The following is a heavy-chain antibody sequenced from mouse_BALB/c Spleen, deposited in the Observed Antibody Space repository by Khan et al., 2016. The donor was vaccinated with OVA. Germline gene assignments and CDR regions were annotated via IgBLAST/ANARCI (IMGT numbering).Heavy chain of an antibody. Sequence: QVQLKESGTGLVAPSQSLSITCTVSGFSITSYGVNWVRQPPGKSLEWLGVIWGDGSTNYHSVLRSRLSISKDNSKSQVFLKVNSLQSDDTATYYCAKWGRTYAMDYWGQGTSVTVYS. V-gene: IGHV2-3*01. CDR2: IWGDGST. CDR1: GFSITSYG. CDR3: AKWGRTYAMDY. J-gene: IGHJ4*01.